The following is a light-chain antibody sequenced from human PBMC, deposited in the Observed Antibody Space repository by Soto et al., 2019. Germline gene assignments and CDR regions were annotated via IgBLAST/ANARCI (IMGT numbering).Light chain of an antibody. CDR3: LQYSSHSWT. Sequence: DIQMTQSPSTLSASFGDRVTITCRASRSISEWLAWYQQKPGKAPELLIFDASSLKSGVPSRFRGSGSGTEFTLTISRLPPDDVATYYCLQYSSHSWTFGQGTKVDIK. V-gene: IGKV1-5*01. CDR2: DAS. CDR1: RSISEW. J-gene: IGKJ1*01.